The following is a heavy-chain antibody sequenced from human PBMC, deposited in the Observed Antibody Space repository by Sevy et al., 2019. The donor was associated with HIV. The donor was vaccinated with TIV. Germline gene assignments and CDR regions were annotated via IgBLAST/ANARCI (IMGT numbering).Heavy chain of an antibody. CDR2: INSDGSST. CDR3: ARVRGVGYCSGGSCYTKPDYFDY. V-gene: IGHV3-74*01. Sequence: GGSLRLSCAASGFTFSSYWMHWVRQAPGKGLVWVSRINSDGSSTSYGDSVKGRFTISRDNAKNTLYLQMNSLRAEDTAVYYCARVRGVGYCSGGSCYTKPDYFDYWGQGTLVTVSS. D-gene: IGHD2-15*01. CDR1: GFTFSSYW. J-gene: IGHJ4*02.